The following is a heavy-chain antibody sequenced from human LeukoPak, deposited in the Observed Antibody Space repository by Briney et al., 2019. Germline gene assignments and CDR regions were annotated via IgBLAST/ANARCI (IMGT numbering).Heavy chain of an antibody. Sequence: GGSLRLSCAASGFTFSSYVMHWVRQAPGKGLEWVAIISYDGSNEYYADSVKGRFTISRDNSKNTLYLQMNSLRAEDTAVYYCAKRYLRGHNDPWGQGTLVTVSS. V-gene: IGHV3-30*04. CDR1: GFTFSSYV. J-gene: IGHJ5*02. CDR3: AKRYLRGHNDP. D-gene: IGHD5-24*01. CDR2: ISYDGSNE.